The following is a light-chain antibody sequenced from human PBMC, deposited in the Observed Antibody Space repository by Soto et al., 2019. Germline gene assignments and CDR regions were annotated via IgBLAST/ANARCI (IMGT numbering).Light chain of an antibody. J-gene: IGKJ1*01. CDR1: QSLLQTNGYNY. CDR2: LGS. V-gene: IGKV2-28*01. Sequence: DIVMTQSPLSLPVTPGEPASISCRSSQSLLQTNGYNYLDWYLQKPGQSPQLLIYLGSNRASGVPDRFSGSGSGTDFTLKISRMEAEDVGVYYCMQALQTPWAFGQGTKVEIK. CDR3: MQALQTPWA.